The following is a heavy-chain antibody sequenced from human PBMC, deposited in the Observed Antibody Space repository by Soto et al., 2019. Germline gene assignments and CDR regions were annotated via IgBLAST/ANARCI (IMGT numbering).Heavy chain of an antibody. CDR1: GYTFTSYG. Sequence: ASVKVSCKASGYTFTSYGISWVRQAPGQGLEWMGWISAYNGNTNYAQKLQGRVTMTTDTSTSTAYMELRRLRSDDTAVYYCARLYCSSNSCYKGGWLDPWGPGTMVTVYS. V-gene: IGHV1-18*01. J-gene: IGHJ5*02. CDR2: ISAYNGNT. D-gene: IGHD2-2*02. CDR3: ARLYCSSNSCYKGGWLDP.